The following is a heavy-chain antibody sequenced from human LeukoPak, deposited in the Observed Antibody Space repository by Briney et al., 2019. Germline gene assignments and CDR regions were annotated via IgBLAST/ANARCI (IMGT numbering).Heavy chain of an antibody. D-gene: IGHD6-6*01. CDR2: INPSGGST. CDR1: GYTFTNYY. V-gene: IGHV1-46*01. Sequence: ASVKVSFKASGYTFTNYYMHWVGQAPGQGLEGMGIINPSGGSTSYAQKFQGRVTMTRDTSTSTVCMELRSLRSDDTAVYYCARDGIAARLGNDYWGQGTLVTVSS. J-gene: IGHJ4*02. CDR3: ARDGIAARLGNDY.